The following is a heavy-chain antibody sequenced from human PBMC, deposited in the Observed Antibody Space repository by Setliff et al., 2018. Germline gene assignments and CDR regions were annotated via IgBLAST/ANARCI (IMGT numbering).Heavy chain of an antibody. J-gene: IGHJ4*02. V-gene: IGHV1-2*02. Sequence: ASVKVSCKASGYTFVGYYLHWVRRAPGQGLEWMGWINPKTGGTNYAQKFQGRVTMTRDASINTAFMHLSSLKSDDMAVYYCAREPYDYIRGSYRSPYFDHWGQGALVTVSS. D-gene: IGHD3-16*02. CDR3: AREPYDYIRGSYRSPYFDH. CDR1: GYTFVGYY. CDR2: INPKTGGT.